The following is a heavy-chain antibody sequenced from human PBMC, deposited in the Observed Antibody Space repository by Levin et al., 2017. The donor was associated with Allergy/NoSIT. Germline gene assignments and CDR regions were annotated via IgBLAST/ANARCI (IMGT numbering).Heavy chain of an antibody. CDR2: ISYDGSNK. J-gene: IGHJ4*02. V-gene: IGHV3-30*18. Sequence: GGSLRLSCAASGFTFSSYGMHWVRQAPGKGLEWVAVISYDGSNKYYADSVKGRFTISRDNSKNTLYLQMNSLRAEDTAVYYCAKDREHSSSWVTASSNVDYWGQGTLVTVSS. CDR3: AKDREHSSSWVTASSNVDY. D-gene: IGHD6-13*01. CDR1: GFTFSSYG.